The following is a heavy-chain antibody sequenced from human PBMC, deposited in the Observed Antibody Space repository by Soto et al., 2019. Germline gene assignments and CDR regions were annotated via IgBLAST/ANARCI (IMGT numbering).Heavy chain of an antibody. CDR2: IIPIFGTA. Sequence: QVQLVQSGAEVKKPGSSVKVSCKASGGTFSSYAISWVRQAPGQGLEWMGGIIPIFGTANYAQKFQGRLTITADESTRTVYMELSSVRSEDTAVYDCARGEDMLTGFFWGQGTQVTVSS. D-gene: IGHD3-9*01. CDR1: GGTFSSYA. CDR3: ARGEDMLTGFF. V-gene: IGHV1-69*01. J-gene: IGHJ4*02.